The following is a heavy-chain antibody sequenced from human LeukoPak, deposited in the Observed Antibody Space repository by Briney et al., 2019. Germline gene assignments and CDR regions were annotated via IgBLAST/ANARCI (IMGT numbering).Heavy chain of an antibody. D-gene: IGHD3-10*01. CDR1: GFTFSSYA. Sequence: PGGSLRLSCAASGFTFSSYAMSWVRQAPGKGLEWVSGISNDRGSTYYADSVKGRFTISRDNSKNTLYLQMNSLRAEDTAVYYCAKVSGSYYNALVFDYWGQGTLVTVSS. CDR2: ISNDRGST. V-gene: IGHV3-23*01. CDR3: AKVSGSYYNALVFDY. J-gene: IGHJ4*02.